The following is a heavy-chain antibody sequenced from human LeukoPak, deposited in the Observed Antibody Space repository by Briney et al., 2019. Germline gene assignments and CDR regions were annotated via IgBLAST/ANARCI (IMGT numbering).Heavy chain of an antibody. CDR3: AKDRLEYYDILTGYHPVGY. Sequence: GGSLRLSCAASGFTFSSYWMHWVRQAPGKGLVWVSRINTDGSSTSYADSVKGRFTISRDNAKNTLYLQMNSLRAEDTAVYYCAKDRLEYYDILTGYHPVGYWGQGTLVTVSS. CDR1: GFTFSSYW. CDR2: INTDGSST. D-gene: IGHD3-9*01. V-gene: IGHV3-74*01. J-gene: IGHJ4*02.